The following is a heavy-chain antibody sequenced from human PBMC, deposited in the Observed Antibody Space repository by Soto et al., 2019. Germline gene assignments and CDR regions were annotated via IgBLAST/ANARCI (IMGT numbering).Heavy chain of an antibody. CDR2: IVVGSGNT. J-gene: IGHJ3*02. Sequence: GASVKVSCKASGFTFTSSAVQCVRQARGQRLEWIGWIVVGSGNTNYAQKFQERVTITRDMSTSTAYMELSSLRSEDTAVYYCAAVSGSYFDAFDIWGQGTMVTVSS. CDR3: AAVSGSYFDAFDI. CDR1: GFTFTSSA. D-gene: IGHD1-26*01. V-gene: IGHV1-58*01.